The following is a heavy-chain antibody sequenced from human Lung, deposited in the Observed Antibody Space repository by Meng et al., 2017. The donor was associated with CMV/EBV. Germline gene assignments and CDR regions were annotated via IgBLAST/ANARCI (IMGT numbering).Heavy chain of an antibody. J-gene: IGHJ6*02. CDR1: GFTFDDYA. Sequence: GGSLRLSCAASGFTFDDYAMHWVRQAPGKGLEWVSGISWNSGSIGYADSVKGRFTISRDSAKNSLYLQMNSLRAEDTALYYCAKDIGFGGNSLYGMDVWGQGXTVTVSS. D-gene: IGHD4-23*01. V-gene: IGHV3-9*01. CDR3: AKDIGFGGNSLYGMDV. CDR2: ISWNSGSI.